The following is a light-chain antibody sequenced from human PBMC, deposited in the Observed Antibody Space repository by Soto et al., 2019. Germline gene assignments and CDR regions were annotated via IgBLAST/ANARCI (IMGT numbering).Light chain of an antibody. CDR1: SSDLGGYNS. CDR2: EVS. V-gene: IGLV2-14*01. Sequence: QSVLTQPASESGSPGQSITISCTGTSSDLGGYNSVSWYQQHPGKVPKLMIYEVSHRPSGVSNRFSGSKSGNTASLTISGLQTEDEADYYCGSYTTTGTYVFGSGTKLTVL. J-gene: IGLJ1*01. CDR3: GSYTTTGTYV.